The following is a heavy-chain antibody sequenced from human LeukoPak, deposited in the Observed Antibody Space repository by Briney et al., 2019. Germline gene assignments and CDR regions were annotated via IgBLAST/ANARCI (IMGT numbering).Heavy chain of an antibody. Sequence: SGGSLRLSCSASGFTFSSYAMHWVRQAPGKGLEYVSAISSNGGSTYYADSVKGRFTISRDNSKNTLYLQMSSLRAEDTAVYYCVPGGWGYPIYFDYWGQGTLVTVSS. D-gene: IGHD1-14*01. J-gene: IGHJ4*02. CDR2: ISSNGGST. CDR3: VPGGWGYPIYFDY. CDR1: GFTFSSYA. V-gene: IGHV3-64D*06.